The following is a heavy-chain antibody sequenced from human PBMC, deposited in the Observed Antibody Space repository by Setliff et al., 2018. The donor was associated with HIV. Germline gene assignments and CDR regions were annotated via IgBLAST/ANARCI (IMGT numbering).Heavy chain of an antibody. Sequence: SETLSLTCTVSGGSISSHYWSWIRQPPGKGLEWIGSIYYSGSTNYNPSLKSRVTISVDTSRNQFSLRLNSVTAADTAVYFCARDARWLQFPYFDYWGQGTLVTVSS. D-gene: IGHD5-12*01. CDR3: ARDARWLQFPYFDY. CDR1: GGSISSHY. V-gene: IGHV4-59*11. CDR2: IYYSGST. J-gene: IGHJ4*01.